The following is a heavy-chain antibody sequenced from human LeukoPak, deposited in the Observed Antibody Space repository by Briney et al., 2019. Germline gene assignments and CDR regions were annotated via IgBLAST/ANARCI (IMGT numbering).Heavy chain of an antibody. J-gene: IGHJ4*02. CDR1: GGSISTYY. D-gene: IGHD6-13*01. Sequence: SETLSLTCTVSGGSISTYYWSWIRQPPGKGLEWIGYIHYSGSTKYNPPLKSRVSISVDTSKNQFSLRLSSVTAADTAVYYCATISGGTAGIVDFWGQGTLVTVSS. CDR3: ATISGGTAGIVDF. CDR2: IHYSGST. V-gene: IGHV4-59*01.